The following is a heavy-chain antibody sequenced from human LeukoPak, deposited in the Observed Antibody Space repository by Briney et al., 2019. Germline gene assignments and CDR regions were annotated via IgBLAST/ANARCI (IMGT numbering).Heavy chain of an antibody. J-gene: IGHJ4*02. CDR3: ARQRTWNHEFDF. CDR2: MDYSGST. Sequence: SDTLSLTCALSGGSISSSNYYWRWIRQPPGKGLEWIASMDYSGSTHYNPSLKSRVTLYVDTSKSKFSLKLISVTAADTAVYHCARQRTWNHEFDFWGQGTLVTVSS. D-gene: IGHD1-14*01. V-gene: IGHV4-39*01. CDR1: GGSISSSNYY.